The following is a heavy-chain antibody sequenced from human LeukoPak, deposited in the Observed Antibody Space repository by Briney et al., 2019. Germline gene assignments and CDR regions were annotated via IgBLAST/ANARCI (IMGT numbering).Heavy chain of an antibody. CDR3: TTRRQDGW. Sequence: GSLRLSCVGSGFTFSDAWMSWARQAPGKGLEWVGRIKSKSDGGTIDYAAPVKGRFTISRDDSRNTLYLQMNSLKTEDTAVYYCTTRRQDGWWGQGTLVTVS. D-gene: IGHD2-15*01. CDR1: GFTFSDAW. V-gene: IGHV3-15*01. J-gene: IGHJ4*02. CDR2: IKSKSDGGTI.